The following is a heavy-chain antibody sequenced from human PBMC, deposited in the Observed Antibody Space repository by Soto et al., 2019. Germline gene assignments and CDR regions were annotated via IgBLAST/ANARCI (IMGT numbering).Heavy chain of an antibody. V-gene: IGHV3-7*04. CDR3: SGGVGDAF. D-gene: IGHD1-26*01. Sequence: EVHLVESGGGLVQTGGSLRLSCAIFESTVSRDWMNWVRQAPGKGLEWVAHINQDGSEKYYVDSVKGRFTISRDNAKKSLYLKLGSPRPADTAKDDWSGGVGDAFWGQGTLVTVSS. J-gene: IGHJ4*02. CDR1: ESTVSRDW. CDR2: INQDGSEK.